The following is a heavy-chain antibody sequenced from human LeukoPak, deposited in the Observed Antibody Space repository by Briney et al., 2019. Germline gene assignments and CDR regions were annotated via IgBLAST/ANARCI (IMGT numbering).Heavy chain of an antibody. Sequence: PGGSLRLSCAASGFTFTNDFMTWVRQAPGKGLEWVANMKVDGSDIHYVDSVKGRFTISSDNARNSLYLQMNSLRAEDTAVYYCAIHASYGDYHDYWGQGTLVTVSS. CDR3: AIHASYGDYHDY. D-gene: IGHD4-17*01. CDR1: GFTFTNDF. J-gene: IGHJ4*02. V-gene: IGHV3-7*03. CDR2: MKVDGSDI.